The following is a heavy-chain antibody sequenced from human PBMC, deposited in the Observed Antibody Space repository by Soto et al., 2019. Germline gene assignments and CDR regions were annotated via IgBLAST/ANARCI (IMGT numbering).Heavy chain of an antibody. CDR1: GYTFTRYT. J-gene: IGHJ1*01. Sequence: ASVKVSCKASGYTFTRYTMNCVRQAPGQMLEWMGWINAGNGNTKYSQKFQGRVTITRDTSASTAYMELSSLRSEDTAVYYCARARITIFGVVITEYFQHWGQGTLVTVSS. CDR2: INAGNGNT. V-gene: IGHV1-3*01. D-gene: IGHD3-3*01. CDR3: ARARITIFGVVITEYFQH.